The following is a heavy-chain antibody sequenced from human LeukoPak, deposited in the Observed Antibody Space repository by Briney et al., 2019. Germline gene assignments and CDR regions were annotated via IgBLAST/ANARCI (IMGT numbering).Heavy chain of an antibody. CDR1: GYTFTSYG. D-gene: IGHD3-10*01. CDR3: ATLGAYYGSERIDY. V-gene: IGHV1-18*01. J-gene: IGHJ4*02. Sequence: GASVKVSCKASGYTFTSYGISWVRQAPGQGLEWMGWISAYNGNTNYAQKLQGRVTMTEDTSTDTAYMELSSLRSEDTAVYYCATLGAYYGSERIDYWGQGTLVSVSS. CDR2: ISAYNGNT.